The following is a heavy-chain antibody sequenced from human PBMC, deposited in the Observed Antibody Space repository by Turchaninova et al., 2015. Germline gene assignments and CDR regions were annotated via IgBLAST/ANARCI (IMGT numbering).Heavy chain of an antibody. CDR3: ARPVTIFGGFDL. Sequence: EVQLVQSGAEGQKPAESLTTYCKGYGYSFTNYWSGWVRQRPGKGLEWMGIIYPGDSDTRYSPSFQGQVTISADKSISTAYLQWSSLKASDTAMYYCARPVTIFGGFDLWGRGTLVTVSS. D-gene: IGHD3-3*01. V-gene: IGHV5-51*01. J-gene: IGHJ2*01. CDR2: IYPGDSDT. CDR1: GYSFTNYW.